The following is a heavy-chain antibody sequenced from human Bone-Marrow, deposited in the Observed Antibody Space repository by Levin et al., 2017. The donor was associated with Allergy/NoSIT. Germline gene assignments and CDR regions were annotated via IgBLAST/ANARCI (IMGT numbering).Heavy chain of an antibody. CDR2: ISYDGSNK. CDR3: AKDTGFGELLESLVDY. D-gene: IGHD3-10*01. J-gene: IGHJ4*02. V-gene: IGHV3-30*18. CDR1: GFTFSSYG. Sequence: PGGSLRLSCAASGFTFSSYGMHWVRQAPGKGLEWVAVISYDGSNKYYADSVKGRFTISRDNSKNTLYLQMNSLRAEDTAVYYCAKDTGFGELLESLVDYWGQGTLVTVSS.